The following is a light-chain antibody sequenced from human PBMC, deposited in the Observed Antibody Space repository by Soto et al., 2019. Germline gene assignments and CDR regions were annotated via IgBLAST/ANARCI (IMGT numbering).Light chain of an antibody. CDR3: RSYTSSSPYWV. Sequence: QSALTQPASVSGSPGQSITISCTGTSSDVGGYNYVSWYQQHPGKAPKLMILDVSSRPSGVSIRFSGSKSGNTASLTISGLQAEDEAHYFCRSYTSSSPYWVFGGGTKVTVL. CDR1: SSDVGGYNY. CDR2: DVS. V-gene: IGLV2-14*01. J-gene: IGLJ3*02.